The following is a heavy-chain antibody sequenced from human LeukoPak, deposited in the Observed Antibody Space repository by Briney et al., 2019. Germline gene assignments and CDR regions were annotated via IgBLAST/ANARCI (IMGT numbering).Heavy chain of an antibody. Sequence: ASVKVSCKASGYTFTGYDMHWVRQAPGQGLEWMGRINPNSGGTNYAQKFQGRVTMTRDTSISTAYMELSRIRSDDTAVYYCARGRYDSSGYYFLYFDYWGQGTLVTVSS. CDR3: ARGRYDSSGYYFLYFDY. CDR1: GYTFTGYD. J-gene: IGHJ4*02. CDR2: INPNSGGT. D-gene: IGHD3-22*01. V-gene: IGHV1-2*06.